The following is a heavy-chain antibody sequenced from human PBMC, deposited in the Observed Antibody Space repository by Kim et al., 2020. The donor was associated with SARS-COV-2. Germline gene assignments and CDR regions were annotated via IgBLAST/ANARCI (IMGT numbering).Heavy chain of an antibody. CDR2: IYYSGST. D-gene: IGHD6-13*01. Sequence: SETLSLTCTVSGGSISSSSYYWGWIRQPPGKGLEWIGSIYYSGSTYYNPSLKSRVTISVDTSKNQFSLKLSSVTAADTAVYYCARLSGSWLFWGQGTLVTVSS. CDR3: ARLSGSWLF. CDR1: GGSISSSSYY. J-gene: IGHJ4*02. V-gene: IGHV4-39*01.